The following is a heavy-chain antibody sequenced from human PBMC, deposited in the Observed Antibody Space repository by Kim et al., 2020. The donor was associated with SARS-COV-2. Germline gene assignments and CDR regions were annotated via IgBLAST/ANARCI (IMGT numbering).Heavy chain of an antibody. CDR1: GFTFSSYG. D-gene: IGHD3-22*01. CDR3: AKLGDYYDSSGYLCLFDY. Sequence: GGSLRLSCAASGFTFSSYGMHWVRQAPGKGLEWVAVIAYDGSNKYYADSVKGRFTISRDNSKNTLYLQMNSLRAEDTAVYYCAKLGDYYDSSGYLCLFDYWGQGTLITVSS. CDR2: IAYDGSNK. V-gene: IGHV3-30*18. J-gene: IGHJ4*02.